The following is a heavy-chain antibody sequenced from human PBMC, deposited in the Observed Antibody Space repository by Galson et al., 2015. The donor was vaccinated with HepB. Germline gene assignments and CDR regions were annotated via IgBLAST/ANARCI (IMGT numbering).Heavy chain of an antibody. CDR2: IYSGGST. V-gene: IGHV3-66*02. D-gene: IGHD3-10*01. CDR3: ARELWFGGGYYGMDV. Sequence: SLRLSCAASGFTVSSNYMNWVRQTPGKGLEWVSVIYSGGSTHYADSVKGRFTISRDISKNTLYLQMNSLRAEDTAVYYCARELWFGGGYYGMDVWGQGTTVTVSS. J-gene: IGHJ6*02. CDR1: GFTVSSNY.